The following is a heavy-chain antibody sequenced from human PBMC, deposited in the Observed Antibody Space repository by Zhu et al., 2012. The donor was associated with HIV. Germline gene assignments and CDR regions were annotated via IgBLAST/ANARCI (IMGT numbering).Heavy chain of an antibody. CDR3: ARKQWELLSAFDI. J-gene: IGHJ3*02. CDR1: GGSISSGDYY. Sequence: QVQLQESGSGLVKPSQTLSLTCTVSGGSISSGDYYWSWVRQSPVRGLEWIGYIYYSGTTYYIPSLRSRVTISVDTSKNQFSLKLTSVTAADTAMYYCARKQWELLSAFDIWGQGTMVTVSS. V-gene: IGHV4-30-4*08. D-gene: IGHD1-26*01. CDR2: IYYSGTT.